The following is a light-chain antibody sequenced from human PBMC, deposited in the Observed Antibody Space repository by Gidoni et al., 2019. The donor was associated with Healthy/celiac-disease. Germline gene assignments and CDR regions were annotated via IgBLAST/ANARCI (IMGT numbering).Light chain of an antibody. V-gene: IGLV1-40*01. Sequence: QSVLTQPPSVSEAPGQRVTISCTGSSSNIGAGSDVHWYQQPPGTAPKLLIYGNRQRPSGGPDRFSGSKSGTSASLAITGRQAEEGADDDCQSCGSSLSGWVFGGGTKLTVL. J-gene: IGLJ3*02. CDR1: SSNIGAGSD. CDR3: QSCGSSLSGWV. CDR2: GNR.